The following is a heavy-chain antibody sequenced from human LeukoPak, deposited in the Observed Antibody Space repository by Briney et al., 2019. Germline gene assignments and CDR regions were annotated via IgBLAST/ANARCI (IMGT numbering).Heavy chain of an antibody. CDR1: GITFRDYW. CDR3: AREYWGSFDR. J-gene: IGHJ4*02. CDR2: ISTSGSTT. D-gene: IGHD2-8*02. V-gene: IGHV3-11*01. Sequence: SGGSLRLSCAASGITFRDYWMSWIRQAPGKGLEWVSCISTSGSTTYYADSVKGRFTISRDNAKSSLYLQMNSLRAEDTAVYYCAREYWGSFDRWGQGTLVTVSS.